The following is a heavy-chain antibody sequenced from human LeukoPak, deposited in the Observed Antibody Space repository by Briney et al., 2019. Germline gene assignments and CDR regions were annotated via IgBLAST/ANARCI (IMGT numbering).Heavy chain of an antibody. V-gene: IGHV1-69*05. CDR1: GGTFSSYA. Sequence: TVKVSCKTYGGTFSSYAIIWVRQAPGQGLEWMGGIIPILGTANYAQKFQGRVTITTDESTSTVYMELRSLRSEDTAVYYCASTPLYYYYYMDVWGLGTTVTVSS. CDR2: IIPILGTA. J-gene: IGHJ6*03. CDR3: ASTPLYYYYYMDV.